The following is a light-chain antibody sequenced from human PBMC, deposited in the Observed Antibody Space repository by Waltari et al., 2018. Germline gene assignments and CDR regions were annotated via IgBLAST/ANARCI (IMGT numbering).Light chain of an antibody. CDR1: QSVSSN. J-gene: IGKJ3*01. Sequence: EIVMTQSPATLSVSTGERAPLSCRASQSVSSNLAWYQQKPGQAPRLLIYGASTRATGIPARFSGSGSGTEFTLTISSLQSEDFAVYYCQQYNNWPPFTFGPGTKVDIK. CDR3: QQYNNWPPFT. V-gene: IGKV3-15*01. CDR2: GAS.